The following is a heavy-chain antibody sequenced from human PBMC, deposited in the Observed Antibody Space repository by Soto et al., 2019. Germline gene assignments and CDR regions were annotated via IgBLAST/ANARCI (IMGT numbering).Heavy chain of an antibody. CDR2: INPNSGDT. V-gene: IGHV1-8*01. CDR3: ARGRFGSGSSHLY. CDR1: GYNFISYE. D-gene: IGHD3-10*01. Sequence: QVQLVQSGAEVKKPGASVKVSCKASGYNFISYEINWVREATGQGLEWMGWINPNSGDTGDAQKVQGRVTMTRDTAINTAYMELSSLRSEDTAVYYCARGRFGSGSSHLYWGQGTLVTVSS. J-gene: IGHJ4*02.